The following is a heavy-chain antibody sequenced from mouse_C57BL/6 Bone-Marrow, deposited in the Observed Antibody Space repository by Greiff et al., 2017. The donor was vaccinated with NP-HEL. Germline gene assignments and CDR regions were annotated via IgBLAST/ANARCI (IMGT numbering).Heavy chain of an antibody. CDR3: ARGGYYGSSLYYFDY. J-gene: IGHJ2*01. D-gene: IGHD1-1*01. CDR2: IDPANGNT. V-gene: IGHV14-3*01. CDR1: GFTIKNTY. Sequence: VQLQQSVAELVRPGASVKLSCTASGFTIKNTYMHWVKQRPEQGLEWIGRIDPANGNTKYAPKFQGKATITADTSSNTAYLQLSSLTSEDTAIYYCARGGYYGSSLYYFDYWGQGTTLTVSS.